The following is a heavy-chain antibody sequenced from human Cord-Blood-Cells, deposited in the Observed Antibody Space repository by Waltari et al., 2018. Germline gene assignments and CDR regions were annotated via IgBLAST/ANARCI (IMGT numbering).Heavy chain of an antibody. Sequence: QVQLQQWGAGLLKPSETLSLTCAVYGGSFSGYYWSWIRQPPGQGLEWIGEINHSGSTNYNPSLKSRVTISVDTSKNQFSLKLSSVTAADTAVYYCARLGVPRSPRQYCSSTSCYGHWFDPWGQGTLVTVSS. J-gene: IGHJ5*02. CDR2: INHSGST. D-gene: IGHD2-2*01. V-gene: IGHV4-34*01. CDR1: GGSFSGYY. CDR3: ARLGVPRSPRQYCSSTSCYGHWFDP.